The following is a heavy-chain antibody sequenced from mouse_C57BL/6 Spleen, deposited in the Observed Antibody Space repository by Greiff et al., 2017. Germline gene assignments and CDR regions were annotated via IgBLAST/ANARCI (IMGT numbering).Heavy chain of an antibody. V-gene: IGHV14-4*01. CDR1: GFNIKDDS. J-gene: IGHJ2*01. Sequence: EVQLQQSGAELVRPGASVKLSCTASGFNIKDDSMHWVKQRPEQGLGWIGWFDPENGDTEYASKFQGKATLTADTSSNTAYLQLSSLTSEDTAVYYCTYYYYGSTYLDYWGQGTTLTVSS. CDR3: TYYYYGSTYLDY. CDR2: FDPENGDT. D-gene: IGHD1-1*01.